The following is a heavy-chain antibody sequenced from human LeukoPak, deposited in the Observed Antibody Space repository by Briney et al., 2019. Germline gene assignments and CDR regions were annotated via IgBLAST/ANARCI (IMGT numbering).Heavy chain of an antibody. CDR2: INHSGST. V-gene: IGHV4-34*01. CDR3: ARANLVVPAAILRPHFDY. CDR1: GGSFSGYY. D-gene: IGHD2-2*02. J-gene: IGHJ4*02. Sequence: PSETLSLTCAVYGGSFSGYYWSWIRQPPGKGLEWIGEINHSGSTNYNPSLKSRVTISVDTSKSQFSLKLSSVTAADTAVYYCARANLVVPAAILRPHFDYWGQGTLVTVSS.